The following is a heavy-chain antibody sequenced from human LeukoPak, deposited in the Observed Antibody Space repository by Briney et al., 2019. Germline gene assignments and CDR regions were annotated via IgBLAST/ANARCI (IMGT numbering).Heavy chain of an antibody. V-gene: IGHV3-21*01. D-gene: IGHD3-22*01. Sequence: YPGGSLRLSCAASGFTFSSYSMNWVRHAPGKGLEWVSSISSSSSYIYYADSVKGRFTISRDNAKNSLYLQMNSLRAEDTAVYYCARDSGYYDSSGYYYYFDYWGQGTLVTVSS. J-gene: IGHJ4*02. CDR1: GFTFSSYS. CDR3: ARDSGYYDSSGYYYYFDY. CDR2: ISSSSSYI.